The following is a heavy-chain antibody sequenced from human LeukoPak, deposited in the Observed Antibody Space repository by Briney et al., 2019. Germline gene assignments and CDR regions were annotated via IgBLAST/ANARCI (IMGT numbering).Heavy chain of an antibody. Sequence: GGSLRLSCAASGFTFSSYEMNWVRQAPGKGLEWVSYISSSGGTRSNADSVKGRFTNSRDNAKNSLYLQMNSLRAEDTAVYYCARGYTSGDYWGQGTLVTVSS. D-gene: IGHD2-2*02. CDR2: ISSSGGTR. V-gene: IGHV3-48*03. CDR1: GFTFSSYE. J-gene: IGHJ4*02. CDR3: ARGYTSGDY.